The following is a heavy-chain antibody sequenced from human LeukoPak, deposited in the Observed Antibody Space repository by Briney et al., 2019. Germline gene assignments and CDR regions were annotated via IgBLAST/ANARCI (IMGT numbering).Heavy chain of an antibody. J-gene: IGHJ3*02. Sequence: GGSLRLSCAASGFAFSNYGMRWVRQAPGKGLEWVAVIWYGGSNEYYADSVKGRFTISRDNSKNTLYLQMNSLRAEDTAVYYCTKGQQLADGDDAFDIWGQGTMVTVSS. CDR2: IWYGGSNE. V-gene: IGHV3-33*08. CDR1: GFAFSNYG. D-gene: IGHD6-13*01. CDR3: TKGQQLADGDDAFDI.